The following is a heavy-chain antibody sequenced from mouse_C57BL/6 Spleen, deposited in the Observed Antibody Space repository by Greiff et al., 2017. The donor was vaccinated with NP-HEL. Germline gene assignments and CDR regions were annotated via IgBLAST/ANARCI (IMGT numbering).Heavy chain of an antibody. CDR3: ARTGIYFDV. J-gene: IGHJ1*03. V-gene: IGHV1-52*01. CDR2: IDPSDSET. CDR1: GYTFTSYW. Sequence: VQLQQPGAELVRPGSSVKLSCKASGYTFTSYWMHWVKQRPIQGLEWIGNIDPSDSETHYNQKFKDKATLTVDNSSSTAYMQLSSLTSEDSAVDYCARTGIYFDVWGTGTTVTVSS.